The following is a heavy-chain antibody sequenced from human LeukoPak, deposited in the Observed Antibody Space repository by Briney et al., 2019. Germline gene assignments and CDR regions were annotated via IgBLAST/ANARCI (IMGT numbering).Heavy chain of an antibody. CDR3: ARTITIFGLVDYYYMDV. J-gene: IGHJ6*03. V-gene: IGHV1-18*01. Sequence: GASVKVSCKTSGYTFTSYAISWVRQAPGQGLEWMGWISAYNGNTDYAQKFQGRVTMTTDTSTNSAHMELRNLRSDDTAVYFCARTITIFGLVDYYYMDVWGKGTMVTVSS. D-gene: IGHD3/OR15-3a*01. CDR1: GYTFTSYA. CDR2: ISAYNGNT.